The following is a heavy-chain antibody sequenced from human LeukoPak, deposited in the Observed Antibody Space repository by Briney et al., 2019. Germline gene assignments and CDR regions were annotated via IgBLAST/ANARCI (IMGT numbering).Heavy chain of an antibody. D-gene: IGHD2-21*02. CDR1: GGSISSYY. J-gene: IGHJ4*02. V-gene: IGHV4-4*07. CDR3: AGVGVTEEKDYFDY. Sequence: PSETLSLTCTVSGGSISSYYWSWIRQPAGKGLERIGRIYTSGSTNYNPSLKSRVTMSVDTSKNQFSLKLSSVTAADTAVYYCAGVGVTEEKDYFDYWGQGTLVTVSS. CDR2: IYTSGST.